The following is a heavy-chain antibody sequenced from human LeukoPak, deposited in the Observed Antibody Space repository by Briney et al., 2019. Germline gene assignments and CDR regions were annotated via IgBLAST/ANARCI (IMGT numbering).Heavy chain of an antibody. V-gene: IGHV4-4*07. Sequence: SETLSLTCTVSGGSISNYFWSWIRRPAGKGLEWIGRIYTTGRTDYNPSLKSRVTMSVDTSKNQFSLKLSSVTAADTAVYYCGRNGPRSGYDLGHFDYLGQGTLVTASS. CDR3: GRNGPRSGYDLGHFDY. J-gene: IGHJ4*02. CDR1: GGSISNYF. CDR2: IYTTGRT. D-gene: IGHD5-12*01.